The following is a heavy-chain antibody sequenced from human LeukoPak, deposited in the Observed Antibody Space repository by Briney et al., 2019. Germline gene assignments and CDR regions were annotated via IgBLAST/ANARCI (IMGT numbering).Heavy chain of an antibody. D-gene: IGHD3-10*01. J-gene: IGHJ4*02. CDR3: ATSGQSLWSYYLYS. Sequence: PGGTLRLSCAASEFTSSSHSMNWVPEAPGKGLECISYISSSGSAIDYADSVKGRFTISRDNAKKSLFLQMNSLRGEDTAVYYCATSGQSLWSYYLYSWGQGTLVTVSS. CDR2: ISSSGSAI. CDR1: EFTSSSHS. V-gene: IGHV3-48*01.